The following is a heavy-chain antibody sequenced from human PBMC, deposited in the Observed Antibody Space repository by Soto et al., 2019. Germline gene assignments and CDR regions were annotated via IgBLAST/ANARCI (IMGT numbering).Heavy chain of an antibody. D-gene: IGHD2-21*01. CDR2: IKEDGSER. Sequence: GGSLRLSCAGSGFTFSNYWMSWVRQAPGKGLEWVANIKEDGSERNYVDSVKGRFTISRDNAENSLYLQMNSLRAEDTAVYYCASARHIGPWGQGTLVTVSS. J-gene: IGHJ5*02. V-gene: IGHV3-7*01. CDR3: ASARHIGP. CDR1: GFTFSNYW.